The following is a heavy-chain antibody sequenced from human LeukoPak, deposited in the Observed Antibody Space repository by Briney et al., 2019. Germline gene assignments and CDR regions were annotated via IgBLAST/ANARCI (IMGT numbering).Heavy chain of an antibody. CDR3: ARVKFCSSTSCYSDFVWFDP. Sequence: SETLSLTCTVSDDSISDYYRGWIRQPPGKGLEWIGEINHSGSTNYNPSLKSRVTISVDTSKNQFSLKLSSVTAADTAVYYCARVKFCSSTSCYSDFVWFDPWGQGTLVTVSS. CDR2: INHSGST. CDR1: DDSISDYY. D-gene: IGHD2-2*01. J-gene: IGHJ5*02. V-gene: IGHV4-34*01.